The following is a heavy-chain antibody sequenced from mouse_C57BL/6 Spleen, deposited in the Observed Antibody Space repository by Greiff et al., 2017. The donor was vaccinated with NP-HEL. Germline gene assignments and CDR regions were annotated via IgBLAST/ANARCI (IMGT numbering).Heavy chain of an antibody. CDR1: GYTFTSYW. Sequence: VQLQQSGAELVRPGSSVKLSCKASGYTFTSYWMHWVKQRPIQGLEWIGNIDPSDSETHYNQKFKDKATLTVDKSSSTAYMQLSSLTSEDSAVYYCARGATVGDFDVWGTGTTVTVSS. CDR2: IDPSDSET. CDR3: ARGATVGDFDV. J-gene: IGHJ1*03. D-gene: IGHD1-1*01. V-gene: IGHV1-52*01.